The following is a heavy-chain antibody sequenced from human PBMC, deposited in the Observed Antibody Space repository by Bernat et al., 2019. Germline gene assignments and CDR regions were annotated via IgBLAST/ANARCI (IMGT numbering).Heavy chain of an antibody. CDR2: IWYDGSNK. Sequence: QVQLVESGGGVVQPGRSLRLSCAASGFTSSSYGMHWVRQAPGKGLEWVAVIWYDGSNKYYADSVKGRFTISRDNSKNTLYLQMNSLRAEDTAVYYCASSSGYDLGYWGQGTLVTVSS. V-gene: IGHV3-33*01. CDR3: ASSSGYDLGY. CDR1: GFTSSSYG. J-gene: IGHJ4*02. D-gene: IGHD5-12*01.